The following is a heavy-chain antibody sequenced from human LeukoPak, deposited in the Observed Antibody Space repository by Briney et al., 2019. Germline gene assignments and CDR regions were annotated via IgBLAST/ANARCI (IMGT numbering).Heavy chain of an antibody. CDR2: IYSGEST. V-gene: IGHV3-53*01. CDR3: ARVGDHYHWYFDL. Sequence: GGSLRLSCAASGFTVSTNYISWVRQAPGKGLEWISIIYSGESTYYADSVEGRFIVSRDISKNTVYLQMNSLRVDDTAVYSCARVGDHYHWYFDLWGRGTLVTVSS. J-gene: IGHJ2*01. CDR1: GFTVSTNY. D-gene: IGHD3-10*01.